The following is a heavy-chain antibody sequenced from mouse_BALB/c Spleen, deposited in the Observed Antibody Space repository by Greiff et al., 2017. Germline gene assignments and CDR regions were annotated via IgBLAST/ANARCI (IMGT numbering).Heavy chain of an antibody. CDR1: GYTFTDYW. CDR3: ARWGITYYFDY. Sequence: QVQLQQSGAELVMPGASVKMSCKASGYTFTDYWMHWVKQRPGQGLEWIGAIDTSDSYTSYNQKFKGKATLTVDESSSTAYMQLSSLTSEDSAVYYCARWGITYYFDYWGQGTTLTVSS. V-gene: IGHV1-69*01. D-gene: IGHD2-4*01. J-gene: IGHJ2*01. CDR2: IDTSDSYT.